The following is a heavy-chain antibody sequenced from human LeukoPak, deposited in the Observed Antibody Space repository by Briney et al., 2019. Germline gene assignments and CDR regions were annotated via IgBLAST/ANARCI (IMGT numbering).Heavy chain of an antibody. CDR3: TRVRYSGKLFTAY. V-gene: IGHV3-7*01. CDR1: GFIFSNDW. Sequence: GGSLRLSCAASGFIFSNDWMTWVRQTPGKGLEWVARMNTDGRETYYVDSVRGRFTISRDNTKNSLYLHMNSLRAEDTAVYYCTRVRYSGKLFTAYWGQGTLVTVSS. CDR2: MNTDGRET. J-gene: IGHJ4*02. D-gene: IGHD1-26*01.